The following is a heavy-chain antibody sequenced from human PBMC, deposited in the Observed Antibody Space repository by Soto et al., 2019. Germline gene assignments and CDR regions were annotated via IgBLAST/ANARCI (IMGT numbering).Heavy chain of an antibody. CDR1: GGTFSSYT. CDR2: IIPILGIA. CDR3: ASCGSGGSCYYFDY. D-gene: IGHD2-15*01. Sequence: QVPLVQSGAEVKKPGSSVQVSCKASGGTFSSYTISWVRQAPGQGLEWMGRIIPILGIANYAQKFQGRVTNTADKPTSTAYRELSSLRAEDTAVYYCASCGSGGSCYYFDYWGQGTLVTVSS. J-gene: IGHJ4*02. V-gene: IGHV1-69*02.